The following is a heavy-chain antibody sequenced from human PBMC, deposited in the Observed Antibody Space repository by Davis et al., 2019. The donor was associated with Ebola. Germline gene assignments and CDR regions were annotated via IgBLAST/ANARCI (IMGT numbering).Heavy chain of an antibody. D-gene: IGHD2-15*01. CDR3: AIPDCSGANCYSVYIKN. J-gene: IGHJ4*02. CDR1: GFTFSNNW. Sequence: GESLKISCTVSGFTFSNNWMSWVRQVPGKGLVWVSSINRDGTTTTYADSVKGRFTISRDNSNNLLYLQMNSLRAEDTAVYYCAIPDCSGANCYSVYIKNWGQGTLVTVSS. V-gene: IGHV3-74*01. CDR2: INRDGTTT.